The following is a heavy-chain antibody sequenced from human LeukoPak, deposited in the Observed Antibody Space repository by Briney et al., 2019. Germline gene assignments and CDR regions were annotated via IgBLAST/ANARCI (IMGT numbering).Heavy chain of an antibody. V-gene: IGHV4-34*01. CDR1: GGSFSGYY. CDR3: ERQWPTPGGWFDP. D-gene: IGHD6-19*01. Sequence: SETLSPTCAVYGGSFSGYYWSWIRQPPGKGLEWIGEINHSGSTNYNPSLKSRVTISVDTSKNQFSLKLSSVTAADTAVYYCERQWPTPGGWFDPWGQGTLVTVSS. CDR2: INHSGST. J-gene: IGHJ5*02.